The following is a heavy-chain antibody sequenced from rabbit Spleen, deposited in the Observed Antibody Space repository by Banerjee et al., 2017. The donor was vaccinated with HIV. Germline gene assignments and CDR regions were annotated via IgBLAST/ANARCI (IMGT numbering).Heavy chain of an antibody. V-gene: IGHV1S7*01. CDR1: GFDFSKYY. D-gene: IGHD1-1*01. CDR3: VRGASSSGYYSL. J-gene: IGHJ3*01. Sequence: QLKESGGGLVQPGGSLKLSCKASGFDFSKYYMCWVRQAPGKGLEWTGYIDPVFGATYYATWVNGRFTISSQNAQNTLYLQLNSLTAADTATYFCVRGASSSGYYSLWGQGTLVTVS. CDR2: IDPVFGAT.